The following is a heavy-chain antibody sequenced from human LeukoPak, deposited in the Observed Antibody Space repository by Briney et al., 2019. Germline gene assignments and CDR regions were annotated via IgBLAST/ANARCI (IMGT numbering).Heavy chain of an antibody. J-gene: IGHJ5*02. D-gene: IGHD3-3*01. Sequence: ASMKVSCKSSGFTFTDHYIHWVRQGPGQGLEWMGYIGPHSTFTSSPQEFQGRVTMTRDPPMSTAKMELTRLTSDDTAVYYCLIEGEGPLSKDFVTWGQGTLVTVS. V-gene: IGHV1-2*02. CDR1: GFTFTDHY. CDR3: LIEGEGPLSKDFVT. CDR2: IGPHSTFT.